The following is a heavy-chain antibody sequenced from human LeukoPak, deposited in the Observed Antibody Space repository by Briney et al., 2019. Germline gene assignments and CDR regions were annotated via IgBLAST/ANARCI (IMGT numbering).Heavy chain of an antibody. CDR2: IYYDGRNK. CDR1: GFTFSTYG. V-gene: IGHV3-33*01. Sequence: GGSLRLSCAASGFTFSTYGMHWVRQAPGKGLEWLALIYYDGRNKNYADSVKGRFTISRDNSKNTLYLQMDSLRAEGTAVYYCARTSHYSDNTGYYHFDYWGQGTLVTVSS. J-gene: IGHJ4*02. CDR3: ARTSHYSDNTGYYHFDY. D-gene: IGHD3-22*01.